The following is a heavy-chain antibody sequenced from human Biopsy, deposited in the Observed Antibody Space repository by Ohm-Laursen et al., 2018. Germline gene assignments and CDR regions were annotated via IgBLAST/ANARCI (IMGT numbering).Heavy chain of an antibody. J-gene: IGHJ3*01. CDR1: GFKFDDYG. V-gene: IGHV3-9*01. CDR3: ARGYYDIGTGYHYDVFDF. D-gene: IGHD3-9*01. Sequence: SLRLSCTAPGFKFDDYGMNRVRQAPGKGLEWVSRISWNSGSIGYVDSVKGRFTISRDNAKNSLYLQMNSLKAEDTALYYCARGYYDIGTGYHYDVFDFWGRGTLVTVSS. CDR2: ISWNSGSI.